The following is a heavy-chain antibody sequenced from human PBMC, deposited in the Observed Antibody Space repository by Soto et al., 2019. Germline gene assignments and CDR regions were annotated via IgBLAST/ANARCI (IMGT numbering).Heavy chain of an antibody. Sequence: GGSLRLSCAASGFTFSSYAMSWVRQAPGKGLEWVSAISGSGGSTYYADSVKGRFTISRDNSKNTLYLQMNSLRAEDTAVYYCAKDLFKSRTGTNSYYYYYYMDVWGKGTTVTVSS. CDR3: AKDLFKSRTGTNSYYYYYYMDV. D-gene: IGHD1-1*01. J-gene: IGHJ6*03. V-gene: IGHV3-23*01. CDR1: GFTFSSYA. CDR2: ISGSGGST.